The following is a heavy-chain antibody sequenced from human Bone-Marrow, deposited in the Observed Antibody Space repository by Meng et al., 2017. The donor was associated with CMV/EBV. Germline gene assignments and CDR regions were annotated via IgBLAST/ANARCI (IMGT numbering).Heavy chain of an antibody. Sequence: GESLKISCAASRFAFSSYGMHWVRQAPGKGLEWVAFIRYDGSNKYYADSVKGRFTISRDNSKNTLYLQMNSLRAEDTAVYYCARDFNWNDLYYFDYRGQGTLVTVSS. CDR3: ARDFNWNDLYYFDY. CDR2: IRYDGSNK. D-gene: IGHD1-20*01. V-gene: IGHV3-30*02. J-gene: IGHJ4*02. CDR1: RFAFSSYG.